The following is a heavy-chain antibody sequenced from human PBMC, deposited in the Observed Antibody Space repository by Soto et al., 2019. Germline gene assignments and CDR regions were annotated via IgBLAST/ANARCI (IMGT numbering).Heavy chain of an antibody. D-gene: IGHD1-26*01. V-gene: IGHV3-30*18. Sequence: GGSLRLSCAASGFTFSSYGMHWVRQAPGKGLEWVAVISYDGSNKYYADSVKGRFTISRDNSKNTLYLQMNSLRAEDTAVYYCAKVKGPDAYYYFDYWGQGTLVTVSS. CDR3: AKVKGPDAYYYFDY. CDR2: ISYDGSNK. J-gene: IGHJ4*02. CDR1: GFTFSSYG.